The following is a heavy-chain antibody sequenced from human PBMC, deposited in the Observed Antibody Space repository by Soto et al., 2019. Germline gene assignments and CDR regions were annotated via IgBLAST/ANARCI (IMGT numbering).Heavy chain of an antibody. CDR1: GFTFSSYS. V-gene: IGHV3-21*01. Sequence: EVQLVESGGGLVKPGGSLRLSCAASGFTFSSYSMNWVRQAPGKGLEWVSSISSSSSYIYYADSVKGRFTISRDNAKNSLYLQMNSLRAEDTAVYYCARVGMTEEGGGDYWGQGTLVTVSS. D-gene: IGHD3-16*01. CDR3: ARVGMTEEGGGDY. CDR2: ISSSSSYI. J-gene: IGHJ4*02.